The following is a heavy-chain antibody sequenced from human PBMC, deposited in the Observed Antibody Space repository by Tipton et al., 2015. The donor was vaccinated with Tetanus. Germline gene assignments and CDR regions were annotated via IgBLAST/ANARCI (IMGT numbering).Heavy chain of an antibody. V-gene: IGHV3-11*01. CDR2: ISSSGSTI. CDR1: GFTFSDYY. Sequence: SLRLSCAASGFTFSDYYMSWIRQAPGKGLEWVSYISSSGSTIYYADSVKGRFTISRDNAKNSLYLQMNSLRAEDTAVYYCARVASDGSGYYYVFDYWGQGTLVTVSS. D-gene: IGHD3-22*01. J-gene: IGHJ4*02. CDR3: ARVASDGSGYYYVFDY.